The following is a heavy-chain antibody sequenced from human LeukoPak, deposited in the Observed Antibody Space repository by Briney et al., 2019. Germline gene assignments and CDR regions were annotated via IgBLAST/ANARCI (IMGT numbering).Heavy chain of an antibody. CDR3: ANRGHYYDSSGYYYVSYFDY. D-gene: IGHD3-22*01. J-gene: IGHJ4*02. V-gene: IGHV3-23*01. CDR1: GFTFSSYA. CDR2: ISGSGGST. Sequence: GGSLRLSCAAAGFTFSSYAMSWVRQAPGKGLEWVSAISGSGGSTYYADSVKGRFTISRDNSKNTLYLQMTSLRAEDTAVYYCANRGHYYDSSGYYYVSYFDYWGQGTLVTVST.